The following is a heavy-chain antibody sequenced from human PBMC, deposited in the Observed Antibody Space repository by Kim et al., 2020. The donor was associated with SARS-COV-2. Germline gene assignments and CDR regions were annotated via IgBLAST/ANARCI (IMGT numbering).Heavy chain of an antibody. CDR1: GGSFSGYY. CDR2: INHSGST. V-gene: IGHV4-34*01. D-gene: IGHD3-10*01. CDR3: ARARGGGSGSYAHHRYYYYGMDV. Sequence: SETLSLTCAVYGGSFSGYYWSWIRQPPGKGLDFIGEINHSGSTNYNPSLKSLFTISVYTSKNQFSLKLSSVTAADTAVYYCARARGGGSGSYAHHRYYYYGMDVWGQGTTVTVSS. J-gene: IGHJ6*02.